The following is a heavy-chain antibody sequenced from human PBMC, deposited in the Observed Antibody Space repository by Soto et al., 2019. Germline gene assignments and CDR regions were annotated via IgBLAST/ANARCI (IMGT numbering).Heavy chain of an antibody. CDR1: GGSFDDVY. D-gene: IGHD3-10*01. V-gene: IGHV4-34*02. CDR2: ISHDGGT. Sequence: QVQLQQWGAGLLRPSETLSLTCAFYGGSFDDVYWSWVRQSPGKGLEWVGEISHDGGTNYSPSLASRVSISVDKSKKQFSLHLRSVTAADTGLYYCARGQLVWYGDLTPYHRDMDVWGQGTTVTVSS. CDR3: ARGQLVWYGDLTPYHRDMDV. J-gene: IGHJ6*02.